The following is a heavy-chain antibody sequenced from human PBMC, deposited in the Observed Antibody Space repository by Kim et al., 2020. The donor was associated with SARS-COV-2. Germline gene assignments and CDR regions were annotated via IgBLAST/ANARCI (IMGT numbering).Heavy chain of an antibody. CDR3: AKEPTGYSSNSDFDY. V-gene: IGHV3-23*03. J-gene: IGHJ4*02. CDR2: IYSGGSST. CDR1: GFTFSSYA. Sequence: GGSLRLSCAASGFTFSSYAMSWVRQAPGKGLEWVSVIYSGGSSTYYADSVKGRFTISRDNSKNTLYLQMNSLRAEDTAVYYCAKEPTGYSSNSDFDYWGQGTLVTVSS. D-gene: IGHD6-13*01.